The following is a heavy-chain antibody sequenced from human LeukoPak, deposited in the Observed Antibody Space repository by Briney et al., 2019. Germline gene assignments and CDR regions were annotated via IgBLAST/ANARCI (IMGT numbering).Heavy chain of an antibody. J-gene: IGHJ4*02. CDR2: IWYDGSNE. CDR1: GFTFSSYA. CDR3: ARDFYDSSGYYYSFGY. Sequence: PGRSLRLSCAASGFTFSSYAMHWVRQAPGKGLEWVAVIWYDGSNENYADSVRGRFTVSRDNSKNTLYLHMNSVRAEDTAVYYCARDFYDSSGYYYSFGYWGQGTLVTVSS. V-gene: IGHV3-33*01. D-gene: IGHD3-22*01.